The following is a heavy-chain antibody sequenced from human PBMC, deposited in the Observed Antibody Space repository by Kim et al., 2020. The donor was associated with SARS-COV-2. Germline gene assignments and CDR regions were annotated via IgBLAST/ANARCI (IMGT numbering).Heavy chain of an antibody. CDR3: AKGPTTMVRGYGAFDI. J-gene: IGHJ3*02. V-gene: IGHV3-30*18. D-gene: IGHD3-10*01. CDR1: GFTFSSYG. CDR2: ISYDGSNK. Sequence: GGSLRLSCAASGFTFSSYGMHWVRQAPGKGLEWVAVISYDGSNKYYADSVKGRFTISRDNSKNTLYLQMNSLRAEDTAVYYCAKGPTTMVRGYGAFDIWGQGTMVTVSS.